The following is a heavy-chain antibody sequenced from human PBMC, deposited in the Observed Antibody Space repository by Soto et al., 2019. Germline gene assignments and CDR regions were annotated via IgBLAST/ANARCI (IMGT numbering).Heavy chain of an antibody. D-gene: IGHD6-19*01. CDR1: GGSISSYY. Sequence: SETLSLTCTVSGGSISSYYWSWIRQPPGKGLEWIGYIYYSGSTNYNPSLKSRVTISVDTSKNQFSLKLSSVTAADTAVYYCARGSYSSGWYEGVPWYYYGMDVWGQGTTVTVSS. V-gene: IGHV4-59*01. J-gene: IGHJ6*02. CDR3: ARGSYSSGWYEGVPWYYYGMDV. CDR2: IYYSGST.